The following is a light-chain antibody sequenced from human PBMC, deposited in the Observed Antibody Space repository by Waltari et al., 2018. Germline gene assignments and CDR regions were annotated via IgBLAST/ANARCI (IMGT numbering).Light chain of an antibody. CDR3: AAWDDRMNGHWV. J-gene: IGLJ3*02. Sequence: QSVLTQPPSASGTPGQRVTISCSGGSSNIADTVLYWCQHIPGKAPKLLIYRNDQRPSGVPDRFSASKSGTSASLAISGLQSEDEADYYCAAWDDRMNGHWVFGGGTKVTVL. CDR2: RND. CDR1: SSNIADTV. V-gene: IGLV1-44*01.